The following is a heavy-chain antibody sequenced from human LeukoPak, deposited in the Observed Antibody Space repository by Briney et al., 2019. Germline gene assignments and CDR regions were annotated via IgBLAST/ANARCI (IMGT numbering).Heavy chain of an antibody. CDR1: GLTFRSYA. CDR3: ATDWAHIVVDTGGAFDI. J-gene: IGHJ3*02. Sequence: PGGSVTLSCPASGLTFRSYAMSWVRQAPGKGLEWVSAISGSGGSTYYADSVKGRFTISRDNSKNTLYLQMNSLRAEDTALYYCATDWAHIVVDTGGAFDIWGQGTTVTVSS. V-gene: IGHV3-23*01. CDR2: ISGSGGST. D-gene: IGHD2-21*01.